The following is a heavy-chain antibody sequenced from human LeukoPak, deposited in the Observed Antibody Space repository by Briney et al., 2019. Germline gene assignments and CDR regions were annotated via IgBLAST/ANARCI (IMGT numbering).Heavy chain of an antibody. J-gene: IGHJ3*02. V-gene: IGHV3-30*02. CDR2: IRYDGSNK. CDR1: GFTFSSYG. D-gene: IGHD1-7*01. CDR3: AKDFGAITGTTSSFDAFDI. Sequence: GGSLRLSCAAPGFTFSSYGMHWVRQAPGKGLEWVAFIRYDGSNKYYADSVKGRFTISRDNSKNTLYLQMNSLRAEDTAVCYCAKDFGAITGTTSSFDAFDIWGQGTMVTVSS.